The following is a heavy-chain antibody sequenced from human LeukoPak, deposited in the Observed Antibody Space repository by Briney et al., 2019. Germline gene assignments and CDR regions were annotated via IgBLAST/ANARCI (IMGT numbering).Heavy chain of an antibody. D-gene: IGHD2-2*01. J-gene: IGHJ4*02. CDR2: IKQDGSEK. CDR1: GFTFSSYW. V-gene: IGHV3-7*03. CDR3: AKPLSIVVVPAAPKRADY. Sequence: GGSLRLSCAASGFTFSSYWMSWVRQAPGKGLEWVGNIKQDGSEKHFVDSVKGRFTISRDNAKNSLYLQMNSLRAEDTAVYYCAKPLSIVVVPAAPKRADYWGQGTLVTVSS.